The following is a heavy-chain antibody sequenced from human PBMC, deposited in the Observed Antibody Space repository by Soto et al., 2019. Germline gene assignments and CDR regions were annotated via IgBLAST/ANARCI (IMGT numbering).Heavy chain of an antibody. D-gene: IGHD1-1*01. Sequence: GGSLRLSCAASGFTVSSKYMTWVRQAPGKGLEWVSLIQSGGTTYYADSVKGRFTISRDNSKNTLYLQMNSLRAEDTAVYYCARVGQLESIGYWGQGTLVTVSS. CDR2: IQSGGTT. CDR1: GFTVSSKY. V-gene: IGHV3-66*01. CDR3: ARVGQLESIGY. J-gene: IGHJ4*02.